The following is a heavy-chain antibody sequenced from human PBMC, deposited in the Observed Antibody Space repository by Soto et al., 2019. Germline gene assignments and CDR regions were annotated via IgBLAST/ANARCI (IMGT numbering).Heavy chain of an antibody. V-gene: IGHV4-59*01. CDR1: GGSISSYY. CDR2: IYYSGST. D-gene: IGHD5-12*01. Sequence: KPSETLSLTCTVSGGSISSYYWSWIRQPPGKGLEWIGYIYYSGSTNYNPSLKSRVTISVDTSKNQFSLKLSSVTAADTAVYYCARGGYNYVIGWIDYWGQGTLVTVSS. J-gene: IGHJ4*02. CDR3: ARGGYNYVIGWIDY.